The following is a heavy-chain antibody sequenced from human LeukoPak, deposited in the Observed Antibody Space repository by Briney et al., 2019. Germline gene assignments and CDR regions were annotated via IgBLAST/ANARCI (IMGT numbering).Heavy chain of an antibody. CDR1: GGSISSYY. D-gene: IGHD3-22*01. J-gene: IGHJ4*02. CDR3: AGNYYDSSGYQY. CDR2: IYYSGST. Sequence: SETLSLTCTVSGGSISSYYWSWIRQPPGKGLEWIGYIYYSGSTNYNPSLKSRVTISVDTSKNQFSLKLSSVTAADTAVYYCAGNYYDSSGYQYWGQGTLVTVSS. V-gene: IGHV4-59*01.